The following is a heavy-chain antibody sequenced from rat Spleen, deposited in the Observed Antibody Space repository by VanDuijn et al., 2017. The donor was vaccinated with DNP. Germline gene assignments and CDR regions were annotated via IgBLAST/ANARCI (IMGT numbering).Heavy chain of an antibody. Sequence: QVQLKESGPGLVQPSQTLSLSCTVSGFSLTGYAVAWVRQPPGRGLEWIAAMSSGGTTYYNSALKSRLSISRDTSKSQVFLKMNGLQTEDTAMYFCARSDYSDDSYYDGYFDYWGQGVMVTVSS. D-gene: IGHD1-12*02. V-gene: IGHV2-6*01. CDR2: MSSGGTT. CDR1: GFSLTGYA. CDR3: ARSDYSDDSYYDGYFDY. J-gene: IGHJ2*01.